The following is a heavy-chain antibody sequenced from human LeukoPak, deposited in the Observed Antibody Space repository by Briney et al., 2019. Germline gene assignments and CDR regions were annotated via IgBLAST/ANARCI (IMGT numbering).Heavy chain of an antibody. Sequence: GASVKVSCKASGYTFTSYDINWVRQATGQGLEWMGWMNPNSGNTGYAQKFQGRVTMTRNTSISTAYMELSSLRSDDTAVYYCARRSTLYSSGRFYFDYWGQGTLVTVSS. CDR1: GYTFTSYD. J-gene: IGHJ4*02. CDR3: ARRSTLYSSGRFYFDY. CDR2: MNPNSGNT. D-gene: IGHD6-19*01. V-gene: IGHV1-8*01.